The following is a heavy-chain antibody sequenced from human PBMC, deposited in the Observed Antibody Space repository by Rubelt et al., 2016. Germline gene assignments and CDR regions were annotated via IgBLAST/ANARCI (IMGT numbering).Heavy chain of an antibody. V-gene: IGHV3-23*04. D-gene: IGHD3-16*02. J-gene: IGHJ4*02. CDR2: ISGGGDST. CDR1: GFTFSTFG. CDR3: ARDGLGYYDYVGGSYRSSCFDD. Sequence: EVQLVESGGGLVQPGGSLRLSCAASGFTFSTFGISCVRQAPGKGPEWVSAISGGGDSTQYAASVRGRFTISRDNSKTHLYLQMNSLRAEDTAGDDCARDGLGYYDYVGGSYRSSCFDDWGQGTLVTVSS.